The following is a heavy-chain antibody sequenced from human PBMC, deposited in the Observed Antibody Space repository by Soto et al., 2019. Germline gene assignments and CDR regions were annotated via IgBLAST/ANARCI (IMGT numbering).Heavy chain of an antibody. J-gene: IGHJ6*02. CDR1: GFTFSSYA. V-gene: IGHV3-48*02. D-gene: IGHD6-6*01. Sequence: PGGSLRLSCAASGFTFSSYAMSWVRQAPGKGLEWVSAISSSSSSIYYADSVKGRFTISRDNAKNSLYLQMNSLRDEDTAVYYCARPEYSSSSYGMDVWGQGTTVTVSS. CDR2: ISSSSSSI. CDR3: ARPEYSSSSYGMDV.